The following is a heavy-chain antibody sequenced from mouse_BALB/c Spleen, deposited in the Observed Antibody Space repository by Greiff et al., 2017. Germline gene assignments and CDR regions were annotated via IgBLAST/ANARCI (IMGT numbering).Heavy chain of an antibody. CDR1: GFTFSSYA. D-gene: IGHD2-2*01. J-gene: IGHJ3*01. Sequence: EVMLVESGGGLVKPGGSLKLSCAASGFTFSSYAMSWVRQTPEKRLEWVASISSGGSTYYPDSVKGRFTISRDNARNILYLQMSSLRSEDTAMYYCARAHYGYDGGTFAYWGQGTLVTVAA. V-gene: IGHV5-6-5*01. CDR3: ARAHYGYDGGTFAY. CDR2: ISSGGST.